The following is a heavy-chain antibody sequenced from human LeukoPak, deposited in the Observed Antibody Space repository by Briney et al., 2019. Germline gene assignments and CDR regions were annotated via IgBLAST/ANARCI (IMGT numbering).Heavy chain of an antibody. Sequence: SVKVSCKASGGTFSSYAVSWVRQAPGQGLEWMGGIIPIFGTANYAQKFQGRVTITADESTSTAYMELSSLRSEDTAVYYCANTVTSYYYYGMDVWGQGTTVTVSS. J-gene: IGHJ6*02. CDR1: GGTFSSYA. CDR2: IIPIFGTA. D-gene: IGHD4-11*01. CDR3: ANTVTSYYYYGMDV. V-gene: IGHV1-69*13.